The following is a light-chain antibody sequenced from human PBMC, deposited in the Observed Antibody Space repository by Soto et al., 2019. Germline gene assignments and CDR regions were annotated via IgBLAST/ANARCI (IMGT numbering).Light chain of an antibody. Sequence: QAVLTQPPSASGSPGRSVTISCTGTSSDVGGYNYVSWYQQHPGKAPKLMIYEVSKRPSGVPDRFSGSKSGNTASLTVSGLQAEDEADYYCSSYAVNNNFVVFGGGTQLTVL. J-gene: IGLJ2*01. CDR1: SSDVGGYNY. CDR2: EVS. V-gene: IGLV2-8*01. CDR3: SSYAVNNNFVV.